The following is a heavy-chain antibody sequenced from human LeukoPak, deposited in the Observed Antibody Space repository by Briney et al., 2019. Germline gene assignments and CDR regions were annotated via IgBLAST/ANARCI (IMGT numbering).Heavy chain of an antibody. V-gene: IGHV1-8*03. CDR3: ARGRYCSSTSCFVAYYYMDV. D-gene: IGHD2-2*01. Sequence: AASVKVSCKTSGYTFTSYDINWVRQATGQGLEWMGWMNPNSGNTGFAQKFQGRVTITRNTSISTAYMELSSLRSEDTAVYYCARGRYCSSTSCFVAYYYMDVWGKGTTVTISS. CDR2: MNPNSGNT. CDR1: GYTFTSYD. J-gene: IGHJ6*03.